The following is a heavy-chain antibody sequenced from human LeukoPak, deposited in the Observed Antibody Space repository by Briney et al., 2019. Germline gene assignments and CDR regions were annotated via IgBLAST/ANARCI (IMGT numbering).Heavy chain of an antibody. V-gene: IGHV3-23*01. Sequence: GGSLRLSCVVSGFTFSSYAMNWVRQAPGKGLEWVSGITASCGSTYYTDSVKGRFTISRDNSKNTLFMQMNSLRDEDTALYYCAKYVGQSGSNYYGLDVWGQGTAVTVSS. CDR1: GFTFSSYA. J-gene: IGHJ6*02. CDR3: AKYVGQSGSNYYGLDV. D-gene: IGHD1-26*01. CDR2: ITASCGST.